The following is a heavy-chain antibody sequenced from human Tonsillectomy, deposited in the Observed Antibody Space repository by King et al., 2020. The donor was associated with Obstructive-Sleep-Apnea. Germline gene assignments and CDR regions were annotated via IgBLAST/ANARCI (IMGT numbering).Heavy chain of an antibody. CDR1: GFTFSTYS. CDR2: ISSSTNTI. Sequence: VQLVESGGGLVQPGGSLRLSCAASGFTFSTYSMNWVRQAPGKGLEWVSYISSSTNTIYYADSVKGRFTISRDNAKNSLFLQMNSLRAEDTAMYYCARYCSSTSCYGNYYYGMDVWGRGTTVTVPS. J-gene: IGHJ6*02. CDR3: ARYCSSTSCYGNYYYGMDV. V-gene: IGHV3-48*01. D-gene: IGHD2-2*01.